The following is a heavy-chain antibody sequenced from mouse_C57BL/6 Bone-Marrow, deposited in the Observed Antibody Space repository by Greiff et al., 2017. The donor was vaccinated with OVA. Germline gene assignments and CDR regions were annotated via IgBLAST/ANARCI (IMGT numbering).Heavy chain of an antibody. CDR2: INPYNGGT. Sequence: VQLQQSGPVLVKPGASVKMSCKASGYTFTDYYMNWVKQSHGKSLEWIGVINPYNGGTSYNQKFKGKATLTVDKSSSTAYMELNSLTSEDSAVYYCARDYYGSSYGGYWGQGTTLTVSS. D-gene: IGHD1-1*01. V-gene: IGHV1-19*01. CDR3: ARDYYGSSYGGY. J-gene: IGHJ2*01. CDR1: GYTFTDYY.